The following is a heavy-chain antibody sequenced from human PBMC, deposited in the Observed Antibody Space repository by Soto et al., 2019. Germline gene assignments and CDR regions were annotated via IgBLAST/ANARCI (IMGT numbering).Heavy chain of an antibody. V-gene: IGHV4-34*01. CDR1: GGSFSGYY. CDR2: INHSGST. CDR3: ARARNRTNGDY. Sequence: LSLTCAVYGGSFSGYYWSWIRQPPGKGLEWIGEINHSGSTNYNPSLKSRVTISVDTSKNQFSLKLSSVTAADTAVYYCARARNRTNGDYWGQGTQVTVSS. D-gene: IGHD1-1*01. J-gene: IGHJ4*02.